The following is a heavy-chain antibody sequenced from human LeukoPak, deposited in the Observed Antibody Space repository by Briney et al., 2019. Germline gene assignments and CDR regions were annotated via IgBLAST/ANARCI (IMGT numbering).Heavy chain of an antibody. V-gene: IGHV3-11*01. D-gene: IGHD6-13*01. Sequence: GGSLRLSCAASGFTFSDYFMGWIRQAPGKALEWISYISNSGSTRYYADSVKGRFTISRDNSKNTLYLQMNSLRAEDTAVYYCARAFGSSWHFFDYWGQGTLVTVSS. J-gene: IGHJ4*02. CDR1: GFTFSDYF. CDR2: ISNSGSTR. CDR3: ARAFGSSWHFFDY.